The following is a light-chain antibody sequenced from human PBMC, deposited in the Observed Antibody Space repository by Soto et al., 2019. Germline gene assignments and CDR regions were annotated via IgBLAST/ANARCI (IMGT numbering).Light chain of an antibody. CDR3: QQYISYLT. CDR1: QSISSW. V-gene: IGKV1-5*01. Sequence: DIQVTQNPSTLSASVGDRVTITCRASQSISSWLAWYQQKPGKAPKLLIYDASSLESGVPSRFSGSGSGTEFTLTISSLQPDDFATYYCQQYISYLTFGQGS. J-gene: IGKJ1*01. CDR2: DAS.